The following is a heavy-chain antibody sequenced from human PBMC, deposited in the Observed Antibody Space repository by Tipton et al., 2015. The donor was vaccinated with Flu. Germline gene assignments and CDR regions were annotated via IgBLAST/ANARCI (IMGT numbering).Heavy chain of an antibody. CDR2: IFHSGTT. V-gene: IGHV4-38-2*01. D-gene: IGHD3-10*02. CDR1: GHSIRSAYY. J-gene: IGHJ4*02. CDR3: ARHTGDSVRGLIDY. Sequence: TLSLTCSVSGHSIRSAYYWGWVRRPPGKGLEWIGTIFHSGTTHYNPSLKTRLTISVDTSKNQFSLRLSSVTAADTAVYYCARHTGDSVRGLIDYWGQGTLVTVSS.